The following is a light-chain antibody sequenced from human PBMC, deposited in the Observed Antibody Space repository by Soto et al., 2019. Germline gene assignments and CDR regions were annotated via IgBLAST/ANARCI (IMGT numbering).Light chain of an antibody. CDR1: QSVSSN. Sequence: EIVMTQSHATLSVSPGERATLSCRASQSVSSNLAWYQQKPGQAPRLLIYGASTRATGIPARFSGSGSGTEFTLTISSLQSEDFAVYYCQQYNNWRTFGQGTKVDIK. V-gene: IGKV3-15*01. CDR2: GAS. J-gene: IGKJ1*01. CDR3: QQYNNWRT.